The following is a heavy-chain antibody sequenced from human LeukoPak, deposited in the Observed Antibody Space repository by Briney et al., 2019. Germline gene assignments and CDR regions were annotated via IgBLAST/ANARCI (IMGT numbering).Heavy chain of an antibody. J-gene: IGHJ5*02. CDR2: IYHSGST. V-gene: IGHV4-30-2*01. CDR3: ARDRGDWFDP. CDR1: GGSISSGGYY. Sequence: SETLSLTCTVSGGSISSGGYYWSWIRQPPGKGLEWIGYIYHSGSTYYNPSLKSRVTISVDRSKNRFSLKLSSVTAADTAGYYCARDRGDWFDPWGQGTLVTVSS.